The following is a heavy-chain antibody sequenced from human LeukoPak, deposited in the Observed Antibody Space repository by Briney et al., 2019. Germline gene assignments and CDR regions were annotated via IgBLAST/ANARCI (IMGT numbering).Heavy chain of an antibody. Sequence: GASVKVSCKASGGTFSSYAISWVRQAPGQGLEWMGRIIPILGIANYAQKFQGRVAITADKSTSTAYMELSSLRSEDTAVYYCARDSRGRSAFDYWGQGTLVTVSS. CDR1: GGTFSSYA. D-gene: IGHD6-19*01. CDR3: ARDSRGRSAFDY. CDR2: IIPILGIA. V-gene: IGHV1-69*04. J-gene: IGHJ4*02.